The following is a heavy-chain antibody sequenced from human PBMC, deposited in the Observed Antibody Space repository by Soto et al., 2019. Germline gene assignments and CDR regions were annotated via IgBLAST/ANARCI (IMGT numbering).Heavy chain of an antibody. CDR1: GFTFRSYA. Sequence: GSLRLSCAGSGFTFRSYAMSWVRQAPGKGLEWVSAISESGGSTYYADSVKGRFTISRDNSKNTLYLQMNSLRAEDTAAYYCAKDKPGTTAFDIWGRGTLVTVSS. CDR3: AKDKPGTTAFDI. CDR2: ISESGGST. V-gene: IGHV3-23*01. D-gene: IGHD1-1*01. J-gene: IGHJ3*02.